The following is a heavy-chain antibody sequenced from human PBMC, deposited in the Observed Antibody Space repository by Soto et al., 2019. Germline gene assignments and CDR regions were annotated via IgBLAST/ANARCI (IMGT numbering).Heavy chain of an antibody. V-gene: IGHV3-30*04. CDR3: ARQTSGYAYSLDS. J-gene: IGHJ4*02. D-gene: IGHD5-12*01. CDR1: GFSFSTFA. CDR2: ISYDGSTK. Sequence: QVQLVESGGGVVQPGRSLRLSCAASGFSFSTFAMHWVRQAPGKGLEWVAVISYDGSTKYYADSVKERFTISRDNSKNTLYLQMTGLRTEDTAVFFWARQTSGYAYSLDSWVQGTLVTVSS.